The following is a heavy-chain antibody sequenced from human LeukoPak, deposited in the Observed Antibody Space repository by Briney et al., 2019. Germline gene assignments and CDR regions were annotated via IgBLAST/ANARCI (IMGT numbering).Heavy chain of an antibody. V-gene: IGHV4-59*08. CDR1: GGSISSYY. Sequence: PSETLSLTCTVSGGSISSYYWSWIRQPPGKGLEWIEYIYYSGSTNYNPSLKSRVTISVDTSKNQFSLKLSSVTAADTAVYYCATLQYSSGWYDDGAFDIWGQGTMVTVSS. CDR3: ATLQYSSGWYDDGAFDI. D-gene: IGHD6-19*01. CDR2: IYYSGST. J-gene: IGHJ3*02.